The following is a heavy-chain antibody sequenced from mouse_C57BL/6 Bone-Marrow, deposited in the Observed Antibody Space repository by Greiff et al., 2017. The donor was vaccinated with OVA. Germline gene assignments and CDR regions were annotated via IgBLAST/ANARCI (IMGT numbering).Heavy chain of an antibody. Sequence: EVKLMESGGGLVQPGGSMKLSCVASGFTFSNYWMNWVRQSPEKGLEWVAQIRLKSDNYATHYAESVKGRFTISRDDSKSSVYLQMNNLRAEDTGIYYCTGDGSGGAMDYWGQGTSVTVSS. CDR3: TGDGSGGAMDY. CDR1: GFTFSNYW. J-gene: IGHJ4*01. CDR2: IRLKSDNYAT. D-gene: IGHD2-3*01. V-gene: IGHV6-3*01.